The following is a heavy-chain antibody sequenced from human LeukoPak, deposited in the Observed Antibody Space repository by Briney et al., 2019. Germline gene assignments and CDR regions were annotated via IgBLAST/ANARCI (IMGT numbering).Heavy chain of an antibody. J-gene: IGHJ4*02. CDR2: IIPIFDSA. Sequence: ASVKVSCKASGGPFAKYAFNWLRQAPGQGLEWVGGIIPIFDSANYAQRFQVRVTITTDKSTSTAYMELRSLKSEDTAVYYCAGSLSPIRRLLTIRRREGENAAEYFFASWGQGTLVTVFS. CDR1: GGPFAKYA. D-gene: IGHD4/OR15-4a*01. CDR3: AGSLSPIRRLLTIRRREGENAAEYFFAS. V-gene: IGHV1-69*05.